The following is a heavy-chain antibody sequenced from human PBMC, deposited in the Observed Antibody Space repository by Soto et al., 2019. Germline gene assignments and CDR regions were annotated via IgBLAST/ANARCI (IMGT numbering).Heavy chain of an antibody. J-gene: IGHJ4*02. Sequence: SETLSLTCTVSGGSISSYYWSWIRQPPGKGLEWIGYIYYSGSTNYNPSLKSRVTISVDTSKNQFSLKLSSVTAADTAVYYCARDSSGWKGAFDYWGQGTLVTVSS. D-gene: IGHD6-19*01. CDR1: GGSISSYY. CDR3: ARDSSGWKGAFDY. CDR2: IYYSGST. V-gene: IGHV4-59*01.